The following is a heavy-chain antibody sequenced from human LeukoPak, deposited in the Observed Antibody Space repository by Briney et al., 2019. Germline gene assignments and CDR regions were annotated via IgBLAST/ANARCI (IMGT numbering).Heavy chain of an antibody. V-gene: IGHV3-48*01. D-gene: IGHD1-26*01. CDR2: ISSRSTAI. J-gene: IGHJ4*02. CDR1: GFTFSSYS. Sequence: GGSLRLSCAASGFTFSSYSMNWVRQAPGKGLEWVSYISSRSTAIYYADSVKGRFTISRDNAKNSLYLQMNSLRAEDTAVYYCARADDSGYFDYWGQGTLVTVSS. CDR3: ARADDSGYFDY.